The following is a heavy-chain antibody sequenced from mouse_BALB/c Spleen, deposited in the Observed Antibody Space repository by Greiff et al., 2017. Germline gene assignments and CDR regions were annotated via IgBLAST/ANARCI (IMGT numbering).Heavy chain of an antibody. Sequence: QVQLKQPGAELVKPGASVKLSCKASGYTFTSYWMHWVKQRPGQGLEWIGEINPSNGRTNYNEKFKSKATLTVDKSSSTAYMQLSSLTSEDSAVYYCARDYGSSYRYYAMDYWGQGTSVTVSS. CDR3: ARDYGSSYRYYAMDY. CDR2: INPSNGRT. V-gene: IGHV1S81*02. CDR1: GYTFTSYW. J-gene: IGHJ4*01. D-gene: IGHD1-1*01.